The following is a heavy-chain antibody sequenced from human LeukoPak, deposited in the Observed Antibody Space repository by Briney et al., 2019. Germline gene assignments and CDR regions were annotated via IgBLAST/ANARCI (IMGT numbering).Heavy chain of an antibody. D-gene: IGHD5-18*01. J-gene: IGHJ4*02. V-gene: IGHV4-59*01. Sequence: PSETLFLTCTVSGGSISSYYWSWIRQPPGKGLEWIGYIYYSGSTNYNPSLKSRVTISVDTSKNQFSLKLSSVTAADTAVYYCARSYTAMVLDLDYWGQGTLVTVSS. CDR3: ARSYTAMVLDLDY. CDR2: IYYSGST. CDR1: GGSISSYY.